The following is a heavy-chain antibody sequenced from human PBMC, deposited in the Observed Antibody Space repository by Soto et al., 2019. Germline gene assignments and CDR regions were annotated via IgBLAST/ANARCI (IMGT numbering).Heavy chain of an antibody. J-gene: IGHJ6*02. CDR1: GYTFTSYG. CDR2: ISAYNGNT. D-gene: IGHD3-3*01. Sequence: ASVQVSCKASGYTFTSYGISWVRQAPGQGLEWMGWISAYNGNTNYAQKLQGRVTMTTDTSTSTAYMELRSLRSDDTAVYYCARDRATRFLEWLSHYYYYGMDVWGQGTTVTVSS. CDR3: ARDRATRFLEWLSHYYYYGMDV. V-gene: IGHV1-18*01.